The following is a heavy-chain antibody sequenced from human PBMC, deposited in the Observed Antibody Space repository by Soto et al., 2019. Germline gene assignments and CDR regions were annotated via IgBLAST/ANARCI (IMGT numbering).Heavy chain of an antibody. Sequence: SETLSLTCAVYGGSFSGYYWSWIRQPPGKGLEWIGEINHSGSTNYNPSLKSRVTISVDTSKNQFSLKLSSVTAADTAVYYCARLGYCSGGSCQLIDYWGQGTLVTVSS. J-gene: IGHJ4*02. CDR3: ARLGYCSGGSCQLIDY. V-gene: IGHV4-34*01. CDR2: INHSGST. CDR1: GGSFSGYY. D-gene: IGHD2-15*01.